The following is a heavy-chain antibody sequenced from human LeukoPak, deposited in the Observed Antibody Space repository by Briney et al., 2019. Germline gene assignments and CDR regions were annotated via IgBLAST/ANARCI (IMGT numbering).Heavy chain of an antibody. CDR1: GGSISSYY. CDR3: ARGARPSGAGTKTTLDY. CDR2: IYYTGST. D-gene: IGHD1-7*01. J-gene: IGHJ4*02. V-gene: IGHV4-59*13. Sequence: SSETLSLTCTVSGGSISSYYWNWIRQPPGKGLEWIGYIYYTGSTNYNPSLKSRVTISVDTSKNHFSLKLSSVTAADTAVYYCARGARPSGAGTKTTLDYWGQGTLVTVSS.